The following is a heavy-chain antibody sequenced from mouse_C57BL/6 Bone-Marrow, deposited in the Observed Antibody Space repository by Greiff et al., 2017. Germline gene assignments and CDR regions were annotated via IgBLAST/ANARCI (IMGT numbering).Heavy chain of an antibody. CDR1: GYTLTSYW. CDR2: IHPNSGST. J-gene: IGHJ2*01. Sequence: QVQLQQPGAELVKPGASVKLSCKASGYTLTSYWMHWVKQRPGQGLEWIGMIHPNSGSTNYNEKFKSKATLTVDKSSSTAYMQLSSLTSEDSAVYYCATSIYYYGNFDYWGQGTTLTVSS. V-gene: IGHV1-64*01. D-gene: IGHD1-1*01. CDR3: ATSIYYYGNFDY.